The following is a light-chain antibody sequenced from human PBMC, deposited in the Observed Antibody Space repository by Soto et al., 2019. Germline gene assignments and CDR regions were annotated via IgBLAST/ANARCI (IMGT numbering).Light chain of an antibody. CDR2: SNN. CDR3: AAWDDSLSGNWV. J-gene: IGLJ3*02. Sequence: QSVLTQPPSASGTPGQRVTISCSGSSSNIGSNYVYWYQQLPGTAPKLLIYSNNQRPSGVPDRFSGSKSGTSASLAISGLRSEDEADYYCAAWDDSLSGNWVFGGGTKSPS. CDR1: SSNIGSNY. V-gene: IGLV1-47*02.